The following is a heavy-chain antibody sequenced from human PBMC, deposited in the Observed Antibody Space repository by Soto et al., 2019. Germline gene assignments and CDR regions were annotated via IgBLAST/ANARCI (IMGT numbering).Heavy chain of an antibody. J-gene: IGHJ4*02. CDR1: GGSIRSGIHY. Sequence: SETLDLGCTVSGGSIRSGIHYWTWIRQHPGKVLEWIGYIYYSGITYYNPSLKSRITISISTSKNQFSLKLTSVTAADTAVYYCAREGGDGIDYWGQGTLVTVSS. CDR2: IYYSGIT. CDR3: AREGGDGIDY. D-gene: IGHD3-16*01. V-gene: IGHV4-31*03.